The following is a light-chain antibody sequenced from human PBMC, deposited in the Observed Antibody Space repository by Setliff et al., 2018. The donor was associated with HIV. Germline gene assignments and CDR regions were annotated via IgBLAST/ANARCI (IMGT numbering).Light chain of an antibody. CDR3: QSYDSSLSADV. V-gene: IGLV1-40*01. CDR1: SSNFGAGYD. Sequence: QSALTQPPSVSGTPGQRVTISCTGSSSNFGAGYDVHWYQQLPGTAPKLLISGNNNRPSGVPDRFSGSKSGTSASLAITGLQAEDEADYYCQSYDSSLSADVFGTGTKVTVL. J-gene: IGLJ1*01. CDR2: GNN.